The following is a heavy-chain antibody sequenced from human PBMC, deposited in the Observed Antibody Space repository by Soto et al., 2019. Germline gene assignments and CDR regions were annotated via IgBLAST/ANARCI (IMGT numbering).Heavy chain of an antibody. CDR2: IWYDGSNK. V-gene: IGHV3-33*01. Sequence: GGSLRLSCAASGFTFSSYGMHWVRQAPGKGLEWVAVIWYDGSNKYYADSVKGRFTISRDNSKNTLYLQMNSLRAEDTAVYYCARGNLREYSGYDSYYYYYMDVWGKGTTVTVSS. J-gene: IGHJ6*03. D-gene: IGHD5-12*01. CDR3: ARGNLREYSGYDSYYYYYMDV. CDR1: GFTFSSYG.